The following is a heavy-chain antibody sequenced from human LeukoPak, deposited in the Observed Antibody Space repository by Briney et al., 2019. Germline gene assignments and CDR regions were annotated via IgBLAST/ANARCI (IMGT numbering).Heavy chain of an antibody. CDR2: IYYSGST. V-gene: IGHV4-59*01. J-gene: IGHJ4*02. CDR1: GGSIRSYY. Sequence: SETLSLTCTVSGGSIRSYYWSWIRQPPGKGLEWIGYIYYSGSTNYNPSLKSRVSISVDTSKNQFSLKLSSVTAADTAVYCCARTGSTVTMLYPFDHWGQGTLVTVSS. D-gene: IGHD4-17*01. CDR3: ARTGSTVTMLYPFDH.